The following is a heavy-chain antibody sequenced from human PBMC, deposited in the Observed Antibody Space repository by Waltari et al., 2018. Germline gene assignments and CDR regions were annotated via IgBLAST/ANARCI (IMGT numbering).Heavy chain of an antibody. CDR3: ARGGDGYNYGVSRGDAFDI. CDR1: GYTFTGYY. D-gene: IGHD5-12*01. V-gene: IGHV1-2*06. CDR2: INPNSGGT. J-gene: IGHJ3*02. Sequence: QVQLVQSGAEVKKPGASVKVSCKASGYTFTGYYMHWVRQSPGQGLEWMGRINPNSGGTNYAQKFQGRVTMTRDTSISTAYMELSRLRSDDTAVYYCARGGDGYNYGVSRGDAFDIWGQGTMVTVSS.